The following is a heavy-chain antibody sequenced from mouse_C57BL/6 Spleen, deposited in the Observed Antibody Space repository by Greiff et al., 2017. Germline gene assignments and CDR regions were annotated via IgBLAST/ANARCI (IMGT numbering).Heavy chain of an antibody. D-gene: IGHD1-1*01. Sequence: QVQLQQPGAELVMPGASVKLSCKASGYTFTSYWMHWVKQRPGQGLEWIGEIDPSDSYTNYNQKFKGKSTLTVDKSSSTAYMQLSSLTSEDSAVYYGARRDYYGSPWYFDVWGTGTTVTVSS. CDR2: IDPSDSYT. CDR3: ARRDYYGSPWYFDV. J-gene: IGHJ1*03. V-gene: IGHV1-69*01. CDR1: GYTFTSYW.